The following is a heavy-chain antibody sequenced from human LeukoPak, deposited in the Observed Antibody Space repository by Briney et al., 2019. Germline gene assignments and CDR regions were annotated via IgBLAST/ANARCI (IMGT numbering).Heavy chain of an antibody. Sequence: GGSLRLSCAASGLTLSNYWMTWVRQAPGKGLEWVANIKQDGGDIYYLDSVKGRFTLSRDNAKNSLYLQMNNLRADDTAIYYCARNLKAVRISAFYYYMDVWGKGTAVTVSS. D-gene: IGHD3-10*01. V-gene: IGHV3-7*01. CDR1: GLTLSNYW. CDR3: ARNLKAVRISAFYYYMDV. J-gene: IGHJ6*03. CDR2: IKQDGGDI.